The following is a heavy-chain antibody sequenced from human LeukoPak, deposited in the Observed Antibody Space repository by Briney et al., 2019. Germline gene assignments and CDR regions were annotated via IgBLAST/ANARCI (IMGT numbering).Heavy chain of an antibody. CDR2: MSTSGST. J-gene: IGHJ4*02. Sequence: SETLSLTCGVSSGSLSDYYWSWIRQPAGKGLEWIGRMSTSGSTYYNPSVKSRVTLSVDTSKNQFSLKLTSVTAADTAVYYCAREGGVRGLPDYWGQGTLVTVSS. D-gene: IGHD3-16*01. CDR1: SGSLSDYY. V-gene: IGHV4-4*07. CDR3: AREGGVRGLPDY.